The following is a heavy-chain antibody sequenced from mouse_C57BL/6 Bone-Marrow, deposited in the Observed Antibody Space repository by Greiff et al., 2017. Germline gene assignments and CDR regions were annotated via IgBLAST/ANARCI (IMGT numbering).Heavy chain of an antibody. J-gene: IGHJ4*01. CDR1: GFTFSSYA. CDR3: ARDPGYSNYYYAMDY. D-gene: IGHD2-5*01. Sequence: EVMLVESGGGLVKPGGSLKLSCAASGFTFSSYAMSWVRQTPEKRLEWVATISDGGSYTYYPDNVKGRFTISRDNAKNNLYLQMSHLKSEDTAMYYCARDPGYSNYYYAMDYWGQGTSVTVSS. V-gene: IGHV5-4*01. CDR2: ISDGGSYT.